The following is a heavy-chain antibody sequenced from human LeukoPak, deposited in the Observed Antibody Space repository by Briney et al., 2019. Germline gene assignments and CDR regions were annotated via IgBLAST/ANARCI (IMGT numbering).Heavy chain of an antibody. CDR3: ARDGSSWPYYYYYYMDV. V-gene: IGHV1-46*01. CDR2: INPSGGST. D-gene: IGHD6-13*01. CDR1: GYTFTSYY. J-gene: IGHJ6*03. Sequence: ASVKVSCKASGYTFTSYYMHWVRQAPGQGLEWMGIINPSGGSTSYAQKFQGRVTMTRDTSTSTVYMELSSLRSEDTAVYYCARDGSSWPYYYYYYMDVWGKGTTVTVSS.